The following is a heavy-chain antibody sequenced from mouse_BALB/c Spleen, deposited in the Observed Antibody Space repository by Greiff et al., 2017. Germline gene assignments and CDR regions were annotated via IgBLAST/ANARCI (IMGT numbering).Heavy chain of an antibody. CDR2: ISYDGSN. V-gene: IGHV3-6*02. D-gene: IGHD2-14*01. CDR3: VYRYDGSWFAY. CDR1: GYSITSGYY. J-gene: IGHJ3*01. Sequence: VQLQQSGPGLVKPSQSLSLTCSVTGYSITSGYYWNWIRQFPGNKLEWMGYISYDGSNNYNPSLKNRISITRDTSKNQFFLKLNSVTTEDTATYYCVYRYDGSWFAYWGQGTLVTVSA.